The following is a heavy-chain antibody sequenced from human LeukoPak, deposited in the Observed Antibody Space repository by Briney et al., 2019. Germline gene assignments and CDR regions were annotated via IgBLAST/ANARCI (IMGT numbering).Heavy chain of an antibody. Sequence: PGGSLRLSCAASGFTFDNYAMNWVRQAPGKGLEWVSAISGSGGSTYYADSVKGRFTISRDNSKNTLYLQMNSLRAEDTAVYYCAKDICSSTSCFYFDYWGQGTLVTVSS. V-gene: IGHV3-23*01. CDR2: ISGSGGST. D-gene: IGHD2-2*01. CDR3: AKDICSSTSCFYFDY. CDR1: GFTFDNYA. J-gene: IGHJ4*02.